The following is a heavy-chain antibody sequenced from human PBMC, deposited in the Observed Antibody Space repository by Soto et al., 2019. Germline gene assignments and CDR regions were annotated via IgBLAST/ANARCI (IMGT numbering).Heavy chain of an antibody. J-gene: IGHJ6*02. Sequence: GGSLRLSCAASGFTFSNYGMHWVRQAPGKGLEWVAIIWYDGSNEYYADSVKGRFTISRDNSKNTLYLQMNSLRAEDTAVYYCARPLPTYYYDMDVWGQGTTVTVS. V-gene: IGHV3-33*01. CDR2: IWYDGSNE. CDR3: ARPLPTYYYDMDV. CDR1: GFTFSNYG.